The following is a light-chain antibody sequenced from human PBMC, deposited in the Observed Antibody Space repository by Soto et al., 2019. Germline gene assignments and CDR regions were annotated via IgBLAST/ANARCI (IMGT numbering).Light chain of an antibody. CDR1: SSDVGGYNY. Sequence: SALTQPAYVSGSPGQAITISCTGTSSDVGGYNYVSWYQQHPGKAPKLMLYDVSNRPSGVSNRFSGSKSGNSASLTISGLQAEDEADYYCSSYASSSTYVFGTGTKVTVL. CDR2: DVS. CDR3: SSYASSSTYV. J-gene: IGLJ1*01. V-gene: IGLV2-14*03.